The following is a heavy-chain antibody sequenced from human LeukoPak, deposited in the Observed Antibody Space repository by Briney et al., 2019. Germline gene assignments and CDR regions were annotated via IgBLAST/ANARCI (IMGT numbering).Heavy chain of an antibody. D-gene: IGHD5-18*01. CDR2: IYPGDSDT. CDR1: GYSFTSYW. J-gene: IGHJ4*02. Sequence: GESLKISCKGSGYSFTSYWIAWVRQMPGKGLEWMGIIYPGDSDTRYSPSFQGQVTISADKSITTAYLQWSSLKPSDTAMYYCARRPSTYSYGYFDYWGQGTLVTVSS. V-gene: IGHV5-51*01. CDR3: ARRPSTYSYGYFDY.